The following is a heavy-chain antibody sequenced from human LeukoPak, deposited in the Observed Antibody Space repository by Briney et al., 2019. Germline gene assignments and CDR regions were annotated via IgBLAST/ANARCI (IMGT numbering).Heavy chain of an antibody. J-gene: IGHJ4*02. CDR1: GLPFSSYA. Sequence: GGSQRLSCAASGLPFSSYAMYWVRQAPGKGLVWVSRINSDGSSITYADSVKGRFTISRDNAKNTLYLQMNSLGVEDTAVYYCAREGRVSGYDFDSWGQGTLVTVSS. CDR3: AREGRVSGYDFDS. D-gene: IGHD5-12*01. CDR2: INSDGSSI. V-gene: IGHV3-74*03.